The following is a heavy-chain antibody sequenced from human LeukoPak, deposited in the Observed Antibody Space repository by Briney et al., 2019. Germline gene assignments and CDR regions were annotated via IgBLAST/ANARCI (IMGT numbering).Heavy chain of an antibody. Sequence: SETLSLTCAVYGGSFSGYYWSWIRQPPGKGLEWIGEINHSGSTNYNPSLKSRVTISVDTSKNQFSLKLSSVTTADTAVYYCARFPSSYGDWLFDYWGQGTLVTVSS. CDR3: ARFPSSYGDWLFDY. J-gene: IGHJ4*02. CDR2: INHSGST. D-gene: IGHD4-17*01. V-gene: IGHV4-34*01. CDR1: GGSFSGYY.